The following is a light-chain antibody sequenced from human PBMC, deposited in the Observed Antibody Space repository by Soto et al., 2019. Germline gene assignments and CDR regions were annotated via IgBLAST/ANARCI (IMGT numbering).Light chain of an antibody. CDR1: QNINSY. CDR3: QQYNTYST. V-gene: IGKV1-39*01. J-gene: IGKJ5*01. Sequence: EIQMTQSPSSLSASVGDRFTITCRARQNINSYLNWYQQKPGKSPKLLIYAESSLQSGVPARFSGSGSGTEFTLTISSLQPDDFATYYCQQYNTYSTFGQGTRLDIK. CDR2: AES.